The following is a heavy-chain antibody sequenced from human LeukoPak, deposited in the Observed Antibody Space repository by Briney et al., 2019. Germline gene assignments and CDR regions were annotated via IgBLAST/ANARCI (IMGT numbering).Heavy chain of an antibody. J-gene: IGHJ6*02. CDR1: GFTFSSYG. CDR3: AREVPAAIPYYYYGMDV. D-gene: IGHD2-2*02. Sequence: GRSLRLSCAASGFTFSSYGMHWVRQAPGKGLEWVAVIWYDGSNKHYADSVKGRFTISRDNSKNTLYLQMNSLRAEDTAVYYCAREVPAAIPYYYYGMDVWGQGTTVTVSS. CDR2: IWYDGSNK. V-gene: IGHV3-33*01.